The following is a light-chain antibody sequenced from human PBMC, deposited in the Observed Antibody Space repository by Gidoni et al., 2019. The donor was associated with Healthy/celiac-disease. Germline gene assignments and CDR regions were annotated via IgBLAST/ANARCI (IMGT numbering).Light chain of an antibody. J-gene: IGKJ3*01. CDR1: QSVSSY. CDR3: QQRSSWLIT. Sequence: EIVLPQSPATLSLSPGARATLSCRASQSVSSYLAWYQQKPGQAPRLLIYDASNRATGIPARFSGSGSGTDFTLTISSLEPEDFAGYYCQQRSSWLITFGPGTKVDIK. CDR2: DAS. V-gene: IGKV3-11*01.